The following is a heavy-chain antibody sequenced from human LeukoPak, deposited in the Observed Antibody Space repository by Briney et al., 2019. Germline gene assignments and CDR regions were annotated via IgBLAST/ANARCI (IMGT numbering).Heavy chain of an antibody. V-gene: IGHV1-8*01. CDR2: MNPNSGNT. CDR1: GYTFTSYD. J-gene: IGHJ5*02. Sequence: ASVKVSCKASGYTFTSYDINWVRQATGQGLEWMGWMNPNSGNTGYAQKFQGRVTMTRNTSISTAYMELSNLRSDDTAVYYCARDRDIVVVPAALGVWFDPWGQGTLVTVSS. CDR3: ARDRDIVVVPAALGVWFDP. D-gene: IGHD2-2*01.